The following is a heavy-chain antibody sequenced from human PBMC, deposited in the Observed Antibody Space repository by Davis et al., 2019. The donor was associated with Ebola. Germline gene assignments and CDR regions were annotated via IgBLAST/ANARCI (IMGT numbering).Heavy chain of an antibody. CDR2: ISAFNGDK. CDR3: ARESGVVGYIDH. Sequence: ASVKVSCKASGYNFRDYGFSWVRRAPGQGLEWVGWISAFNGDKSYAQKFQGRVTMTTDNPTNTVYMELRGLRSDDTAVYYCARESGVVGYIDHWGQGTRVTVSS. D-gene: IGHD2-8*02. V-gene: IGHV1-18*01. J-gene: IGHJ4*02. CDR1: GYNFRDYG.